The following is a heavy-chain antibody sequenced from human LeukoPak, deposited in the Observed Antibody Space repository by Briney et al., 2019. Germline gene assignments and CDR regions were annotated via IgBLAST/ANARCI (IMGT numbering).Heavy chain of an antibody. CDR3: ARQSATYDFWSGYYKGYYYYYMDV. Sequence: SETLSLTCTVSGGSISSYYWSWIRQPPGKGLEWIGYIYTSGGTNYNPSLKSRVTISVDTSKNQFSLKLSSVTAADTAVYYCARQSATYDFWSGYYKGYYYYYMDVWGKGTTVTVSS. V-gene: IGHV4-4*09. CDR2: IYTSGGT. J-gene: IGHJ6*03. CDR1: GGSISSYY. D-gene: IGHD3-3*01.